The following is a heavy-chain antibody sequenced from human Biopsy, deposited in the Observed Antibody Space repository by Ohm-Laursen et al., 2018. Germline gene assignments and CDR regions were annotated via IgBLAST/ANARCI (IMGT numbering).Heavy chain of an antibody. V-gene: IGHV1-8*01. Sequence: SVKVSCKASGYTFTSYEINWVRQATGQGLEWMGWMNPGSGNTGYAQNFQGRVTMTRNTSISTAYMELSSLKSEDTAVYFCARADPPLFYYGSGSSNWFDPWGQGTLVTVSS. CDR3: ARADPPLFYYGSGSSNWFDP. D-gene: IGHD3-10*01. CDR2: MNPGSGNT. CDR1: GYTFTSYE. J-gene: IGHJ5*02.